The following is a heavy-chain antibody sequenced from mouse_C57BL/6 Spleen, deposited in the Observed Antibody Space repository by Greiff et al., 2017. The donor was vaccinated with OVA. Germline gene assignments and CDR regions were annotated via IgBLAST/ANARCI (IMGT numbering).Heavy chain of an antibody. Sequence: VKLVESGPELVKPGASVKISCKASGYAFSSSWMNWVKQRPGKGLEWIGRIYPGDGDTNYNGKFKGKATLTADKSSSTAYMQLSSLTSEDSAVYFCARSSYDGYPYYFDYWGQGTTLTVSS. CDR3: ARSSYDGYPYYFDY. J-gene: IGHJ2*01. V-gene: IGHV1-82*01. CDR1: GYAFSSSW. CDR2: IYPGDGDT. D-gene: IGHD2-3*01.